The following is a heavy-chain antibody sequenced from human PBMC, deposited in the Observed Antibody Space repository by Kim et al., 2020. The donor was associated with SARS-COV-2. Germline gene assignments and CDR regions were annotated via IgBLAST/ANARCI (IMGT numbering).Heavy chain of an antibody. CDR3: ARGGAVLRFLEWLSSYFDY. CDR1: GYTFSNYA. D-gene: IGHD3-3*01. Sequence: ASVKVSCKASGYTFSNYAMHWVRQAPGQRLEWMGWINAGSGNTEYSQKFQGRLIITRDTSASTAYMELSSLRSKETAVYYCARGGAVLRFLEWLSSYFDY. CDR2: INAGSGNT. V-gene: IGHV1-3*01. J-gene: IGHJ4*01.